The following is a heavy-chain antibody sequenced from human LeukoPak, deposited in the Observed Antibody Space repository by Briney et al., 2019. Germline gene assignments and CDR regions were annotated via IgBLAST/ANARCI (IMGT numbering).Heavy chain of an antibody. V-gene: IGHV3-30-3*01. Sequence: PGGSLRRSCAASGFTFSSYGIHWVRQAPGKGLEGVVIISCGGSNKYYADSVKGRFTISRDTSKNTLYLQMNSLRAEDTAVYYCARARYSSGWYNGLDVWGQGTAVTVSS. D-gene: IGHD6-19*01. CDR1: GFTFSSYG. CDR2: ISCGGSNK. J-gene: IGHJ6*02. CDR3: ARARYSSGWYNGLDV.